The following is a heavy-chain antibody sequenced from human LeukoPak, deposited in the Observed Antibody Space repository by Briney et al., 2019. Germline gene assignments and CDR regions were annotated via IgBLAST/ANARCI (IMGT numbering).Heavy chain of an antibody. D-gene: IGHD4-17*01. CDR3: ARDSTPNGDYAFDI. CDR2: IYYSGST. V-gene: IGHV4-59*01. J-gene: IGHJ3*02. Sequence: KPSETLSLTCTVSGGSISSYYWSWIRQPPGKGLEWIGYIYYSGSTNYNHSLKSRVTISVDTSKNQFSLKLSSVTAADTAVYYCARDSTPNGDYAFDIWGQGTMVTVSS. CDR1: GGSISSYY.